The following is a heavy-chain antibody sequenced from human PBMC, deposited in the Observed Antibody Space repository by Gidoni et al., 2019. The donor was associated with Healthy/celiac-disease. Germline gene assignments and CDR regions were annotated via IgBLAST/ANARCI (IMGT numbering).Heavy chain of an antibody. CDR3: ARDRKDYDSSGYYFGY. J-gene: IGHJ4*02. Sequence: QVQLVQSGAEVKKPGSSVKVSCKASGGTFSSYAISWVRQAPGQGLEWMGGITPIFGTANYAQKFQGRVTITADESTSTAYMELSSLRSEDTAVYYCARDRKDYDSSGYYFGYWGQGTLVTVSS. CDR2: ITPIFGTA. V-gene: IGHV1-69*01. D-gene: IGHD3-22*01. CDR1: GGTFSSYA.